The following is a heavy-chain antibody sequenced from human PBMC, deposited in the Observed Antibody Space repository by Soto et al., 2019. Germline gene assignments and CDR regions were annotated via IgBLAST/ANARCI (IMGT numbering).Heavy chain of an antibody. CDR2: ISGSGGST. J-gene: IGHJ4*02. D-gene: IGHD3-9*01. Sequence: GSLRLSCAASGFTFSSYAMSWVRQAPGKGLEWVSAISGSGGSTHYADSVKGRFTIARDNSKNTLYLQMNSLRAEDTAVYYCAKEKGDCDMLTGYYTGYYFDYWGQGTLVTVSS. V-gene: IGHV3-23*01. CDR1: GFTFSSYA. CDR3: AKEKGDCDMLTGYYTGYYFDY.